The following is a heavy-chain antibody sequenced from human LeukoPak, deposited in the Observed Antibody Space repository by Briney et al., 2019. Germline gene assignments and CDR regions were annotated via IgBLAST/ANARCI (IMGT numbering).Heavy chain of an antibody. D-gene: IGHD1-1*01. CDR3: AKGISADGYNFERGADY. J-gene: IGHJ4*02. V-gene: IGHV3-23*01. CDR1: GFAFRNYA. CDR2: VGGDGRVT. Sequence: GGSLRLSCAASGFAFRNYAASWIRQAPGKGLEWVSSVGGDGRVTYYADSVKGRFTISRDNSKNTIFLQMNSLRVEDTAVYYCAKGISADGYNFERGADYWGQGAQVIVSS.